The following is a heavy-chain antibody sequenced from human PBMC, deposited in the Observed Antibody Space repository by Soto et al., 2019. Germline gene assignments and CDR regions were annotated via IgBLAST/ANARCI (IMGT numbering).Heavy chain of an antibody. CDR2: ISAYNGNT. CDR3: ATRIAAARNDAFDI. V-gene: IGHV1-18*01. Sequence: ASVNVSCKASGYTFTSYGISWVRQAPGQGLGWMGWISAYNGNTNYAQKLQGRVTMTTDTSTSTAYMELRSLRSDDTAVYYCATRIAAARNDAFDIWGQGTMVTVSS. CDR1: GYTFTSYG. J-gene: IGHJ3*02. D-gene: IGHD6-13*01.